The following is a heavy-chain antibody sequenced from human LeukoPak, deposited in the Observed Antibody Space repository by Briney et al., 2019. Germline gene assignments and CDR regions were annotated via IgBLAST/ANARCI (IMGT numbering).Heavy chain of an antibody. V-gene: IGHV3-7*03. D-gene: IGHD2-15*01. CDR2: IKQDGGEI. Sequence: PGGSLRLSCAASGFTFSRYWMSWVRQVPRKGLEWVANIKQDGGEIYYVDSVKGRFTISRDNAKNSLYLQMNSLRAEDTAVYYCAKQLGYCSDGSCYFPYWGQGTLVTVSS. CDR1: GFTFSRYW. CDR3: AKQLGYCSDGSCYFPY. J-gene: IGHJ4*02.